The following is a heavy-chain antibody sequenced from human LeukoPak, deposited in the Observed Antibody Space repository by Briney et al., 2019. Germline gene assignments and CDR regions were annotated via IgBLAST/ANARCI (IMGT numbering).Heavy chain of an antibody. CDR3: AKDGDTVSGTYYFDMDV. CDR1: GFNFSSYS. Sequence: GGSLRLSCAASGFNFSSYSMNWVRQAPGKGLEWVSSISSRSSYIYYADSVKGRFTISRDNSRNTLYLQMNSLRAEDTALYYCAKDGDTVSGTYYFDMDVWGKGTTVTISS. D-gene: IGHD1-26*01. CDR2: ISSRSSYI. V-gene: IGHV3-21*01. J-gene: IGHJ6*03.